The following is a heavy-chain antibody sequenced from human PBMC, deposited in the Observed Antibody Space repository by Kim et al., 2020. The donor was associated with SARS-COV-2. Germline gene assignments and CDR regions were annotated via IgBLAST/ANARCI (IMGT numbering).Heavy chain of an antibody. CDR3: AREGGGNSFVGYYGMDV. CDR1: GFTFSSYS. V-gene: IGHV3-48*02. J-gene: IGHJ6*02. Sequence: GGSLRLSCAASGFTFSSYSMNWVRQAPGKGLEWVSYISSSSSTIYYADSVKGRFTISRDNAKNSLYLQMNSLRDEDTAVYYCAREGGGNSFVGYYGMDVWGQETTGTVSS. CDR2: ISSSSSTI. D-gene: IGHD2-21*02.